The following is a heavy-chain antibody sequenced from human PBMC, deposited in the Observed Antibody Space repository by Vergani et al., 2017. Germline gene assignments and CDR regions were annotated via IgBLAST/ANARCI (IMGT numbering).Heavy chain of an antibody. CDR3: ARGWDYYDSSGQGYYFDY. CDR1: GGTFSSYA. CDR2: IIPIFGTA. J-gene: IGHJ4*02. V-gene: IGHV1-69*01. D-gene: IGHD3-22*01. Sequence: QVQLVQSGAEVQKPGSSVKVSCKASGGTFSSYAISWVRQAPGQGLEWMGGIIPIFGTANYAQKFQGRVTITADESTSTAYMELSSLRSEDTAVYYCARGWDYYDSSGQGYYFDYWGQGTLVTVSS.